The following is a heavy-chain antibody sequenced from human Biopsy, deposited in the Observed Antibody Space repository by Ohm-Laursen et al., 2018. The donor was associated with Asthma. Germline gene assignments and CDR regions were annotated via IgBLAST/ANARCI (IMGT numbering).Heavy chain of an antibody. V-gene: IGHV1-3*01. CDR2: INAGDGNT. Sequence: SVKVSCKASGYTFINYAIHWVRQASGQRLEWMGWINAGDGNTKYSQKFQGRVTITRDTSASTAYMDLRSLRSEDTAMYYCARTYYDFLTGQVNDTFALWGQGTMVTVSS. CDR1: GYTFINYA. CDR3: ARTYYDFLTGQVNDTFAL. J-gene: IGHJ3*01. D-gene: IGHD3-9*01.